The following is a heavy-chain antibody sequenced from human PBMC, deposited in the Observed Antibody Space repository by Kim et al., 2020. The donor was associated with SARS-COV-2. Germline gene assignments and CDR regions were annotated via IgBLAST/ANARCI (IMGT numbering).Heavy chain of an antibody. Sequence: SETLSHTCTVSGGSITSKTYHWGWIRQPPGKGLEWIGSFYHGGSSHYNPSLKSRVSISGDTSKNLFSLKLSSVTATDTAVYYCAIPRLNGYYASAFDYWG. V-gene: IGHV4-39*01. D-gene: IGHD4-17*01. J-gene: IGHJ4*01. CDR1: GGSITSKTYH. CDR2: FYHGGSS. CDR3: AIPRLNGYYASAFDY.